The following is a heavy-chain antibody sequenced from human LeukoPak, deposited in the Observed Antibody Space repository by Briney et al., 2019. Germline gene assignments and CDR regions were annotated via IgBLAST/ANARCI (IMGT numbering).Heavy chain of an antibody. Sequence: PSETLSLTCAVYGGSFSGYYWSWIRQPPGKGLEWIGEINHSGSTNYNPSLKSRVTISVDTSKNQFSLKLSSVTAADTAAYYCAIRYSYGYFYFDYWGQGTLVTVSS. V-gene: IGHV4-34*01. D-gene: IGHD5-18*01. CDR1: GGSFSGYY. CDR2: INHSGST. CDR3: AIRYSYGYFYFDY. J-gene: IGHJ4*02.